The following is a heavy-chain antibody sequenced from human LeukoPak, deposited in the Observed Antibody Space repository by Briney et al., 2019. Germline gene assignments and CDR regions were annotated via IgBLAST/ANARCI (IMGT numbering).Heavy chain of an antibody. CDR1: GFTFSSYS. CDR2: ISSSSSTI. Sequence: QSGGSLRLSCAASGFTFSSYSMNWVRQAPGKGLEWVSYISSSSSTIYYADSVKGRFTISRENSKNTLYLQMNSLRAEDTAVYYCATSGGSYWSWGQGTLVTVSS. J-gene: IGHJ5*02. V-gene: IGHV3-48*01. D-gene: IGHD1-26*01. CDR3: ATSGGSYWS.